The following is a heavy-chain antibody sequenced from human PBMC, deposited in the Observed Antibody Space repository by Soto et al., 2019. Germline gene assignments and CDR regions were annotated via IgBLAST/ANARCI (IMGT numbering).Heavy chain of an antibody. Sequence: PSETLSLTCTVSGGSISSSSYYWGWIRQPPGKGLEWIGSIYYSGSTYYNPSLKSRVTISVDTSKNQFSLKLSSVTAADTAVYYCASLEWFHPYYYYGMDVWGQGTTVTVSS. CDR2: IYYSGST. D-gene: IGHD3-3*01. CDR3: ASLEWFHPYYYYGMDV. V-gene: IGHV4-39*01. J-gene: IGHJ6*02. CDR1: GGSISSSSYY.